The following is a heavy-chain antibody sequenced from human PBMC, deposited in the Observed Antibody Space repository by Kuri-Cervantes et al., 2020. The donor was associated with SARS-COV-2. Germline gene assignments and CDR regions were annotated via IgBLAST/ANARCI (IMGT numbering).Heavy chain of an antibody. Sequence: GESLKISCAASGFTFSSYWMHWVRQAPGKGLVWVSRINSDGSSTSYADSMKGRFTISRDNAKNTLYLQMNSLRAEDTAVYYCARDRTILDYFDYWGQGTLVTVSS. V-gene: IGHV3-74*01. CDR1: GFTFSSYW. J-gene: IGHJ4*02. CDR2: INSDGSST. D-gene: IGHD3-9*01. CDR3: ARDRTILDYFDY.